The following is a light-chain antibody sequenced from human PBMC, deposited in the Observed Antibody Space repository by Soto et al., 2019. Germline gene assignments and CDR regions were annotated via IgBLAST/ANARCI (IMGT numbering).Light chain of an antibody. CDR1: SSDIGGYNY. CDR3: SSYTRSSGFV. Sequence: QSALTQPASVSGSPGQSITISCTGASSDIGGYNYVSWYQQHPGRAPKLMIYEVSNRPSGVANRFSGSKSGNTASLAISGLQAEDEADYYCSSYTRSSGFVFGTGTKVTV. V-gene: IGLV2-14*01. J-gene: IGLJ1*01. CDR2: EVS.